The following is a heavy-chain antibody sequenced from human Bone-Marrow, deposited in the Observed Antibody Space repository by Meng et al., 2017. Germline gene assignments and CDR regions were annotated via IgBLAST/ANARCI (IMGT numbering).Heavy chain of an antibody. J-gene: IGHJ4*02. V-gene: IGHV1-69*01. CDR1: GRTFSSYA. CDR2: IIPIFGTA. D-gene: IGHD5-18*01. Sequence: VQLGQSGGEWKKPGSSGKVSCKASGRTFSSYAISWVRQAPGQGLEWMGGIIPIFGTANYAQKFQGRVTITADESTSTVYMELSSLRSEDTAVYYCARDQPLDTAMVNLDYWGQGTLVTVSS. CDR3: ARDQPLDTAMVNLDY.